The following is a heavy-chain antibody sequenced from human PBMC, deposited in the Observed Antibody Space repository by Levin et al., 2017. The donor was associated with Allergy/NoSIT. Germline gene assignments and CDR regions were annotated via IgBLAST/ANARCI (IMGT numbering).Heavy chain of an antibody. CDR3: ARDRIHYARGGHYGMDV. V-gene: IGHV1-69*13. CDR1: GGTFSSYA. Sequence: AASVKVSCKASGGTFSSYAISWVRQAPGQGLEWMGGIIPIFGTANYAQKFQGRVTITADESTSTAYMELSSLRSEDTAVYYCARDRIHYARGGHYGMDVWGQGTTVTVSS. J-gene: IGHJ6*02. CDR2: IIPIFGTA. D-gene: IGHD2-2*01.